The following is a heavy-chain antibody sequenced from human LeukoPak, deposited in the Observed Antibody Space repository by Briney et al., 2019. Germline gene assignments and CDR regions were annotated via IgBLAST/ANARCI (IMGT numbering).Heavy chain of an antibody. CDR1: GFTFSSYS. J-gene: IGHJ1*01. CDR3: AKVTLCGGDCREYFQH. D-gene: IGHD2-21*01. V-gene: IGHV3-21*01. CDR2: ISSSSSYI. Sequence: NSGGSLRLSCAASGFTFSSYSMNWVRQAPGKGLEWVSSISSSSSYIYYADSVKGRFTISRDNAKNSLYLQMNSLRAEDTAVYYCAKVTLCGGDCREYFQHWGQGTLVTVSS.